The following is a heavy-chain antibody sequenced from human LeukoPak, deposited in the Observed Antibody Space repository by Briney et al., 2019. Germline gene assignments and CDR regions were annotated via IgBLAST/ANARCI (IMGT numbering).Heavy chain of an antibody. CDR2: INTDGSST. D-gene: IGHD2-2*01. J-gene: IGHJ4*02. CDR3: AKAVGSNRDY. CDR1: GFTFNTEL. Sequence: GGSLRLSCAASGFTFNTELMHWVRQAPGKGLVWVSRINTDGSSTTYADSVKGRFTISRDNAKNTLYLQMNSLRAEDTAVYYCAKAVGSNRDYWGQGTRVTVSS. V-gene: IGHV3-74*01.